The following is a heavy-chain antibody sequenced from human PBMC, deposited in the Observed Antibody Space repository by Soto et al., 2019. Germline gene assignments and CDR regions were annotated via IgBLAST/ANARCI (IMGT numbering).Heavy chain of an antibody. V-gene: IGHV3-23*01. J-gene: IGHJ5*02. D-gene: IGHD3-10*01. Sequence: PAGSLRLSCAASGFTFSSYAMSWVRQAPGKGLEWVSAISGSGGSTYYADSVKGRFTISRDNSKNTLYLQMNSLRAEDTAVYYCAKEVLDYLFGTSKFDPWGQGTLVTVSS. CDR2: ISGSGGST. CDR1: GFTFSSYA. CDR3: AKEVLDYLFGTSKFDP.